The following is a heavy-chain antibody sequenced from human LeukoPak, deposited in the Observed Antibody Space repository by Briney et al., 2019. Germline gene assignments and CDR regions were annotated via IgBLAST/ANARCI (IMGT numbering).Heavy chain of an antibody. CDR1: GFTFSSYA. CDR2: ISGSGST. Sequence: GGSLRLSCAASGFTFSSYAMRWVRQAPGKGLEWVSSISGSGSTYYADSVKGRFTISRDNSKNTMYLQMNSLRADDTAVYYCVSFYETYWGRGTLVTVSS. CDR3: VSFYETY. V-gene: IGHV3-23*01. D-gene: IGHD2-2*01. J-gene: IGHJ4*02.